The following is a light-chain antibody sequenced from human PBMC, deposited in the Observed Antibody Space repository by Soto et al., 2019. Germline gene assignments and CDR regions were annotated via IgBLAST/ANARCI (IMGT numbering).Light chain of an antibody. V-gene: IGKV3-20*01. CDR1: QSVSSSY. J-gene: IGKJ1*01. Sequence: PGERATLSCRASQSVSSSYLAWYQQKPGQAPRLLIYGASSRATGIPDRSSGSGSGTDFTLTISRLEPEDFAVYYCQQYGSSPGTFGQGTKVEIK. CDR3: QQYGSSPGT. CDR2: GAS.